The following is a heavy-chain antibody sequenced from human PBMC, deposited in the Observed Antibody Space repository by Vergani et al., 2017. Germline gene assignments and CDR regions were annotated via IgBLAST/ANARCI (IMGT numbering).Heavy chain of an antibody. CDR2: IYYSGST. Sequence: QLQLQESGPGLVKPSATLSLTCSVSGASIRSSNYYWGWLRQPPGKGLEWIASIYYSGSTYYNPSLKSRVTISVDTSKNQFSLKLSSVNAADSAVYFCAGHSTVEWQVKWGWIDTWGQGILVTVAS. CDR1: GASIRSSNYY. V-gene: IGHV4-39*01. CDR3: AGHSTVEWQVKWGWIDT. D-gene: IGHD4-23*01. J-gene: IGHJ5*02.